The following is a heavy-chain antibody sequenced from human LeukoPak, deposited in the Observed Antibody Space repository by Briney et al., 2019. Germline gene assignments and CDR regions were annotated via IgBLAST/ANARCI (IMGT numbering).Heavy chain of an antibody. CDR1: GGSISSYY. Sequence: PSETLSLTCTVSGGSISSYYWSWIRQPAGKGLEWIGRMYTSGSINYNPSLKSRVTMSVDTSKNQFSLKLSSVTAADTAVYYCVRGASRDRLDYWGQGTLVTVPS. V-gene: IGHV4-4*07. CDR2: MYTSGSI. J-gene: IGHJ4*02. CDR3: VRGASRDRLDY.